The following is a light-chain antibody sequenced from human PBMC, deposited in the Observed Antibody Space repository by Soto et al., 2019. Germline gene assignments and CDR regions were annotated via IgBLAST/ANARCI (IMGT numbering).Light chain of an antibody. CDR3: QQSNSTLT. J-gene: IGKJ3*01. CDR2: AAS. CDR1: QSISSY. V-gene: IGKV1-39*01. Sequence: EIQLTQSPSSLSSSLGERVTITCRASQSISSYLNWYQQKPGQAPRLLIYAASSLPSGLPTRFSGSGSGTDFTLTSSLQQPEVAATYYCQQSNSTLTFGPGTQVEIK.